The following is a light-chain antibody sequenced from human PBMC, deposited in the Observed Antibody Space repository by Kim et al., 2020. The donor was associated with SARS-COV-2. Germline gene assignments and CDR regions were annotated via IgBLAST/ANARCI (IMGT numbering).Light chain of an antibody. V-gene: IGKV3-11*01. CDR1: QSVSTY. J-gene: IGKJ4*01. CDR3: QQRRDWPT. Sequence: EIVLTQSPATLSLSPGEGATLSCRASQSVSTYLAWYQQKPGQPPRLLIYDASNRATGIPARFSGSGSGTDFILTISSLEPEDFAVYYCQQRRDWPTFGGGTKVDIK. CDR2: DAS.